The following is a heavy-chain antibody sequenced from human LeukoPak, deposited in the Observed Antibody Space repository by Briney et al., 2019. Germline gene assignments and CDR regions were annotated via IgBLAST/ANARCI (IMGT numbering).Heavy chain of an antibody. CDR2: NNHSGST. Sequence: SETLSLICAVYGGSFRGYYWSWIRQPPGEGPEWIGENNHSGSTNYNPSLKSRVTISVDTTKNQFCLKLSSVTAADTAVYYCARGAELLTRTYWFDPWGQGTLVTVSS. CDR1: GGSFRGYY. CDR3: ARGAELLTRTYWFDP. J-gene: IGHJ5*02. D-gene: IGHD3-10*01. V-gene: IGHV4-34*01.